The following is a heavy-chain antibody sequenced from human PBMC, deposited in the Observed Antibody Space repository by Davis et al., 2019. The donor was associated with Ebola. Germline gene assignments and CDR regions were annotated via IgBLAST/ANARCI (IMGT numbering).Heavy chain of an antibody. CDR2: MNPNSGNT. V-gene: IGHV1-8*02. CDR3: ARGSRYYGMDV. CDR1: GYTFTGYY. J-gene: IGHJ6*04. Sequence: ASVKVSCKASGYTFTGYYMHWVRQAPGQGLEWMAWMNPNSGNTGYAQKFQGRVTMTRDTSISTAYMELSSLRSDDTAVYYCARGSRYYGMDVWGKGTTVTVSS.